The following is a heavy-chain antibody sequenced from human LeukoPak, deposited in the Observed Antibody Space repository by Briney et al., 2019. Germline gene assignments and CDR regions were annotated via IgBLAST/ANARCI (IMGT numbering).Heavy chain of an antibody. CDR1: GFTFSSYG. D-gene: IGHD3-10*01. Sequence: GGSLRLSCAASGFTFSSYGMHWVRQAPGKGLEWVAVIWYDGSNKYYADSVKGRFTISRDNSKNTLYLQMNSLRAEDTAVYYCARALLWFGEFSNFDYWGQGTLVTVSS. CDR3: ARALLWFGEFSNFDY. CDR2: IWYDGSNK. V-gene: IGHV3-33*01. J-gene: IGHJ4*02.